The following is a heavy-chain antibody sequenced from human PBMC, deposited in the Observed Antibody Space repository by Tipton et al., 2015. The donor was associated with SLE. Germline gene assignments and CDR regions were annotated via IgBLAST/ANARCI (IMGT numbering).Heavy chain of an antibody. Sequence: QSGPEVKKPGASVMVSCKASGYTFTDYYIHWVRQAPGQGLAWMGWINPSSGDTNYAHGFEGRVTMTRDTSISTVYMQLSRLTSDDTAIYYCARVPRGFDIWGQGTLVTVSS. CDR2: INPSSGDT. CDR1: GYTFTDYY. CDR3: ARVPRGFDI. V-gene: IGHV1-2*02. J-gene: IGHJ3*02.